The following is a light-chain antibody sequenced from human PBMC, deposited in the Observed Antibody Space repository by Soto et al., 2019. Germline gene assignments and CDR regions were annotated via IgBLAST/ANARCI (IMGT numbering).Light chain of an antibody. V-gene: IGLV1-40*01. J-gene: IGLJ2*01. CDR3: QSFDSSRIGLL. CDR2: DTT. Sequence: QAVVTQPTSVTGAPGQRVTISCTGSHSDIGAGYGVHWYQEFPHSAPKLLIYDTTNRPSGVPDRFSGSRSGTSASLAITGLQAEDEADYYGQSFDSSRIGLLFGGGTKLTVL. CDR1: HSDIGAGYG.